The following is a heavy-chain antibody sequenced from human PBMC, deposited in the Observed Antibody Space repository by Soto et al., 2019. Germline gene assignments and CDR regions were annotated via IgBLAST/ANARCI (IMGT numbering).Heavy chain of an antibody. V-gene: IGHV3-72*01. CDR3: VRATTKATSSPSVDF. D-gene: IGHD6-6*01. J-gene: IGHJ4*02. Sequence: EVQLVESGGGLVQPGGSLRLSCAVSGFTFSDHYMDWVRQAPGKGLEWVGRSTDQAHSFYTVYAASGKGRVTISRDDSSLYLQMNRLKIEDTAVYYCVRATTKATSSPSVDFWGQGTLVTVSS. CDR1: GFTFSDHY. CDR2: STDQAHSFYT.